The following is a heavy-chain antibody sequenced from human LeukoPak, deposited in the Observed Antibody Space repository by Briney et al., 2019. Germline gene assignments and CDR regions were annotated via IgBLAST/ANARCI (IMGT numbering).Heavy chain of an antibody. CDR3: ARHGRSGFGELFPRV. J-gene: IGHJ4*02. D-gene: IGHD3-10*01. CDR1: GGSINSGDFY. V-gene: IGHV4-31*03. Sequence: SETLSLTCTVSGGSINSGDFYWTWIRQHPGKGLEWIGYIDYSGSTHYNPSLKSRLSISIDTSTNQFSLKLSSVTAADTAVYYCARHGRSGFGELFPRVWGQGTLVTVSS. CDR2: IDYSGST.